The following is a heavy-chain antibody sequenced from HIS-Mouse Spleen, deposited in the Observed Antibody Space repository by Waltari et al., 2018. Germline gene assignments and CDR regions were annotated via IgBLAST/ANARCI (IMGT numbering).Heavy chain of an antibody. CDR1: GGSISSSSYY. CDR2: IYYCGST. V-gene: IGHV4-39*07. J-gene: IGHJ2*01. D-gene: IGHD6-13*01. CDR3: AREIPYSSSWYDWYFDL. Sequence: QLQLQESGPGLVKPSETLSLPCTVSGGSISSSSYYWCWIRQPPGKGLEWIGSIYYCGSTYYNPSLKSRVTISVDTSKNQFSLKLSSVTAADTAVYYCAREIPYSSSWYDWYFDLWGRGTLVTVSS.